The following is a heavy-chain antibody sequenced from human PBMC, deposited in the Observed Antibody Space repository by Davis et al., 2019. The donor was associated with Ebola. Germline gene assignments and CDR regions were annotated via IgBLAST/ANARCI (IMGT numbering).Heavy chain of an antibody. Sequence: AASVKVSCKASGYTFTGYYMHWVRQAPGQGLEWMGWINPNSGGTNYAQKFQGCVTMTRDTSISTAYMELSRLRSDDTAVYYCARFHGSTKRTAYFDYWGQGTLVTVSS. CDR2: INPNSGGT. J-gene: IGHJ4*02. CDR3: ARFHGSTKRTAYFDY. CDR1: GYTFTGYY. V-gene: IGHV1-2*04. D-gene: IGHD1-26*01.